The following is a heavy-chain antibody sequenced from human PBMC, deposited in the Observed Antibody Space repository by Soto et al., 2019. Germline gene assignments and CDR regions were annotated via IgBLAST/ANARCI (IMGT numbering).Heavy chain of an antibody. CDR1: GGSMSSGDYY. CDR2: IYYSGNT. V-gene: IGHV4-30-4*01. CDR3: ARRGSGSYYNLGYYYYGMDV. J-gene: IGHJ6*02. Sequence: PAESRARTGSVSGGSMSSGDYYWSWIRQPPGKGLEWIGCIYYSGNTYYNPSLKRRFSISVDTSKNQFSLKLSSVTAADTAVYYCARRGSGSYYNLGYYYYGMDVWGQGTTVTVSS. D-gene: IGHD3-10*01.